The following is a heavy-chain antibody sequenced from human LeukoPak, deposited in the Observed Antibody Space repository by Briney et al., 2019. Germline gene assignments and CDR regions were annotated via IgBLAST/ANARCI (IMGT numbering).Heavy chain of an antibody. Sequence: ASVKVSCKASVYTFTSYGISWVRQAPGQGLEWMGWISAYNGNTNYAQKLQGRVTMTTDTSTSTDYMELRRLRSDDTAVYYCARGGANYDILTGHDSTHNWFDPWGQGPLVTVSS. J-gene: IGHJ5*02. CDR1: VYTFTSYG. V-gene: IGHV1-18*01. CDR3: ARGGANYDILTGHDSTHNWFDP. D-gene: IGHD3-9*01. CDR2: ISAYNGNT.